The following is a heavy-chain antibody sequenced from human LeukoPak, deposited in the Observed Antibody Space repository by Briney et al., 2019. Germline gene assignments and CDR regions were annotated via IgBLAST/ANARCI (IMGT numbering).Heavy chain of an antibody. CDR1: GFTFSSYA. J-gene: IGHJ3*02. Sequence: GGSLRLSCAASGFTFSSYAMSWVRQAPGKGLEWVSAISGSGGSTYYADSLKGRFTISRDNSKNTLYLQMNSLRAEDTALYYCARTSSYAFDIWGQGTMVTVSS. CDR3: ARTSSYAFDI. CDR2: ISGSGGST. V-gene: IGHV3-23*01. D-gene: IGHD6-6*01.